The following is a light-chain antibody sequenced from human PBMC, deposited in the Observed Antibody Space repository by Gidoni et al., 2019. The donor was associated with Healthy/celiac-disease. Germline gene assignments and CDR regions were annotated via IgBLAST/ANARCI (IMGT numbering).Light chain of an antibody. CDR3: SSYAGSNNSLYV. J-gene: IGLJ1*01. V-gene: IGLV2-8*01. CDR2: EVS. Sequence: SALPPPPSASGSPVHSVPISCTGTRSDVGGYNYVSWYQQHPGKAPKLMIYEVSKRPSGVPDRFSGSKSGNTASLTVSGLQAEDEADYYCSSYAGSNNSLYVFGTGTKVTVL. CDR1: RSDVGGYNY.